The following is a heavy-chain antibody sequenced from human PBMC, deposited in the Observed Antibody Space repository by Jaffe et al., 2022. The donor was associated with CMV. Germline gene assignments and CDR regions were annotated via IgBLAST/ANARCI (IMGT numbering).Heavy chain of an antibody. CDR3: ARHYEWLRLGDY. CDR2: ISTYNGNT. D-gene: IGHD5-12*01. CDR1: GYSFTTYG. J-gene: IGHJ4*02. Sequence: QVQLVQSGAEVKKPGASVKVSCKASGYSFTTYGISWVRQAPGQGLEWMGWISTYNGNTNYAQNLQGRVTMTTDTSTSTVYMELRSLRSDDTAVYYCARHYEWLRLGDYWGQGTLVIVSP. V-gene: IGHV1-18*04.